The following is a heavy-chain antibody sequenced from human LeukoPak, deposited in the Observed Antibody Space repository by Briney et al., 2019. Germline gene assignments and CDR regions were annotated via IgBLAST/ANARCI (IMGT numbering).Heavy chain of an antibody. CDR3: ARLAQSGSYFDY. CDR1: GYSFTSYW. Sequence: GESLKISCKGSGYSFTSYWIAWGLQMPGKGLGWMGIIYLGASESNYRPSFQGHVTISADKSISTAHLQWSSLTASDTAMYYCARLAQSGSYFDYWGQGTLVTVSS. D-gene: IGHD1-26*01. V-gene: IGHV5-51*01. J-gene: IGHJ4*02. CDR2: IYLGASES.